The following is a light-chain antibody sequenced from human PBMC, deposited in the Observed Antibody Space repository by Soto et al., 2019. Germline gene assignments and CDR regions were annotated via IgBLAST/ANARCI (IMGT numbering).Light chain of an antibody. J-gene: IGLJ2*01. V-gene: IGLV2-14*01. CDR1: SSDIGGYNY. CDR3: SSYSGSTTHIL. Sequence: QSVLTQPASVSGSPGQSITISCTGSSSDIGGYNYVSWYQQHPGKAPKLIIYDVTYRPSGLSYRFPASKSGSTASLTISGLQPEDEADYDCSSYSGSTTHILFGGGTKLPVL. CDR2: DVT.